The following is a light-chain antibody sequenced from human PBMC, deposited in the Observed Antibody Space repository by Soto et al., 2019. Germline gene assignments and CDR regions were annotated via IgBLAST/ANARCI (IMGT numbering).Light chain of an antibody. J-gene: IGKJ4*01. Sequence: EIVLTQSPATLSLSPGERATVSCRASQSISYYLAWFQQKPGQPPRLLIYDASNRATGVPARFSGSGSGTDFTLTISSLEPEDFAVYYCQQRVDWPPLTFGGGTKVEIK. CDR2: DAS. CDR1: QSISYY. V-gene: IGKV3-11*01. CDR3: QQRVDWPPLT.